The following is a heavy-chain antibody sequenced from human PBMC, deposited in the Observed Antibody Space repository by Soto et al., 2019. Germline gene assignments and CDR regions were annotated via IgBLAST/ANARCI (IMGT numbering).Heavy chain of an antibody. V-gene: IGHV1-8*01. Sequence: ASVKVSCKASGYTFTSYDINWVRQATGQGLEWMGWMNPNSGNTGYAQKFQGRVTMTRNTSISTAYMELSSLRSEDTAVYYCARGGMDYYYMDVWGKGTTVTVSS. CDR1: GYTFTSYD. D-gene: IGHD1-20*01. CDR3: ARGGMDYYYMDV. J-gene: IGHJ6*03. CDR2: MNPNSGNT.